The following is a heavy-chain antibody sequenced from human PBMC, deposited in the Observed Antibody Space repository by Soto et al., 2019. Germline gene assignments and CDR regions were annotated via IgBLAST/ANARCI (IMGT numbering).Heavy chain of an antibody. D-gene: IGHD1-1*01. V-gene: IGHV4-30-4*01. J-gene: IGHJ6*02. Sequence: KPSETLSLTCTVSGGSISNGDYYWSWIRQPPGKGLEWIGNIYYRGSTYYNPSLKSRVTISVDTSKNQFSLKLSSMTAADTAVYYCVRVTVQTNSVRFYGMDVWGQGTTVTVSS. CDR3: VRVTVQTNSVRFYGMDV. CDR2: IYYRGST. CDR1: GGSISNGDYY.